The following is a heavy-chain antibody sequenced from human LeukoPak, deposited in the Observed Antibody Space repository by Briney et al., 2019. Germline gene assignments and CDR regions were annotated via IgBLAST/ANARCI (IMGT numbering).Heavy chain of an antibody. CDR1: GFTVSSDA. CDR2: ISDSKT. Sequence: GGSLRLSCVASGFTVSSDAMTWVRQAPGKGLEWVAAISDSKTYYTDSVRGRFTISRDDPKNSLYLQMNSLRAEDTALYYCAKDIGSTSCYTFDYWGQGTLVTVSS. D-gene: IGHD2-2*01. J-gene: IGHJ4*02. CDR3: AKDIGSTSCYTFDY. V-gene: IGHV3-23*01.